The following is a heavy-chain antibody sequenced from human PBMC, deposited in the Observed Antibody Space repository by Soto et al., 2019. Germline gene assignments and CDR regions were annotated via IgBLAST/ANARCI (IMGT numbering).Heavy chain of an antibody. CDR1: GFIFSTYT. CDR2: INQPGKQT. D-gene: IGHD3-9*01. Sequence: GGSLRLSCASSGFIFSTYTINWVRHVPGKGLEWVSGINQPGKQTWYADSVKGRFTISRDNSKNFLFLQMNSLRVEDTAVYYCAKDRHPEGIWTFGYWGQGAPVTVSS. CDR3: AKDRHPEGIWTFGY. J-gene: IGHJ4*02. V-gene: IGHV3-23*03.